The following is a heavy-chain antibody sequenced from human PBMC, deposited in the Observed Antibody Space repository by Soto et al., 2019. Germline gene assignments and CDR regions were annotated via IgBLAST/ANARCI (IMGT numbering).Heavy chain of an antibody. CDR2: ITGSGAAT. CDR1: GFTFKNYI. D-gene: IGHD2-8*02. J-gene: IGHJ4*02. CDR3: ATRVPTGQSYLAVFDF. V-gene: IGHV3-23*01. Sequence: EVQLLESGGGLVQPGGSLRLSCGGSGFTFKNYIMSWVRQAPGGGLYWVSGITGSGAATYYADSVKGRFTISRDNSKDTLYLQMNSLRDEDTAVYYCATRVPTGQSYLAVFDFWGQGTLVTVSS.